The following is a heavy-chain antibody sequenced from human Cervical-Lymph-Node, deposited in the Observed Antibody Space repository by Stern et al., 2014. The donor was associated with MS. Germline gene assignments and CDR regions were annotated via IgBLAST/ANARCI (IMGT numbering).Heavy chain of an antibody. J-gene: IGHJ6*02. V-gene: IGHV3-30-3*01. D-gene: IGHD3-10*01. Sequence: VQLVESGGGVVQPGRSLRLSCAATGFNFSSYAMHWVRQAPGKGLEWVAGISYDGSNAYYADSVKGRFTISRDNSKKTLFLQMNSLRPEDTADYYCARDLLWFGEFDWGAMDVWGHGTTVTVSS. CDR2: ISYDGSNA. CDR3: ARDLLWFGEFDWGAMDV. CDR1: GFNFSSYA.